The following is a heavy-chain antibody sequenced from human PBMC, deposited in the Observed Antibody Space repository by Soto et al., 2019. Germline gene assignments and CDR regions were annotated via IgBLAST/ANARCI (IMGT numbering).Heavy chain of an antibody. V-gene: IGHV3-23*01. J-gene: IGHJ4*02. CDR1: GFTFSSYA. CDR2: ISGSGGST. D-gene: IGHD2-21*02. Sequence: EVQLLESGGGLVQPGGSLRLSCAASGFTFSSYAMSWVRQAPGKGLEWVSAISGSGGSTYYADSVKGRFTISRDNSKNTLYLQMNSLRAEDTAVYYCAKDRGAYCGGDCYSFDYWGQGTLVTVSS. CDR3: AKDRGAYCGGDCYSFDY.